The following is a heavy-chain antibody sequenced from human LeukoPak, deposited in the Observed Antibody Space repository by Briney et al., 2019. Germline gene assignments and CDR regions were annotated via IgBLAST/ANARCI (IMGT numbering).Heavy chain of an antibody. J-gene: IGHJ4*02. CDR2: INPNSGGT. CDR1: RYTFTGYY. Sequence: ASVTVSCKASRYTFTGYYMHWVRQAPGQGLEWMGWINPNSGGTNYAQKFQGWVTMTRDTSISTAYMELSRLRSDDTAVYYCARGPRITMVRGVSSHLFDYWGQGTLVTVSS. CDR3: ARGPRITMVRGVSSHLFDY. V-gene: IGHV1-2*04. D-gene: IGHD3-10*01.